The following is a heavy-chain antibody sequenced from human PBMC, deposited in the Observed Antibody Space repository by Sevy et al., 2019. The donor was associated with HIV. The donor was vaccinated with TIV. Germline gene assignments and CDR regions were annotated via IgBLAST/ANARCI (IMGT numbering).Heavy chain of an antibody. J-gene: IGHJ4*02. Sequence: GGSLTLSCAASEFTFSSYEMNWVRQAPGKGLEWVSYISSSGSLIYYADSVKGRFTISRDNAKNSLYLQMNSLRAEDTAVYYCAGGVVIGTTFDYWGQGTLVTVSS. CDR3: AGGVVIGTTFDY. CDR2: ISSSGSLI. CDR1: EFTFSSYE. V-gene: IGHV3-48*03. D-gene: IGHD3-10*01.